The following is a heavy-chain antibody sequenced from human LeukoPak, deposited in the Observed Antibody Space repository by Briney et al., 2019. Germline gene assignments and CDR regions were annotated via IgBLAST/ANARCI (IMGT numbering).Heavy chain of an antibody. CDR3: AKDLVVVNDAFDI. V-gene: IGHV3-23*01. J-gene: IGHJ3*02. D-gene: IGHD3-22*01. Sequence: GGSLRLSCEASGFTFSHFGMHWVRQAPGKGLEWVSAISGSGGSTYYADSVKGRFTISRDNSKNTLYLQMNSLRAEDTAVYYCAKDLVVVNDAFDIWGQGTMVTVSS. CDR1: GFTFSHFG. CDR2: ISGSGGST.